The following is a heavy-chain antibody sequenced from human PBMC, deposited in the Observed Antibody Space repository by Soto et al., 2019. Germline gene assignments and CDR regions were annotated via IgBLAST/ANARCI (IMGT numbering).Heavy chain of an antibody. CDR2: IYYSGST. CDR1: GGSISSYY. V-gene: IGHV4-59*08. J-gene: IGHJ6*03. Sequence: SETLSLTCTVSGGSISSYYWSWIRQPPGKGLEWIGYIYYSGSTNYNPSLKSRVTISVDTSKNQFSLKLSSVTAADTAVYYCARLQSYYDFWNYYYYMDVWGKGTTVTVSS. CDR3: ARLQSYYDFWNYYYYMDV. D-gene: IGHD3-3*01.